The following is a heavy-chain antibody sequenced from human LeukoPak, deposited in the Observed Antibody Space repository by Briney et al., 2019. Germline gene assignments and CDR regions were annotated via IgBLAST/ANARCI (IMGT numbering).Heavy chain of an antibody. CDR2: ISGSGGST. Sequence: GGSLRLSCAASGFTFSSYAMSWVRQAPGKGLEWVSAISGSGGSTYYADSVKGRSTISRDNSKNTLYLQMNSLRAEDTAVYYCAKGIAAAGTFFEYGMDVWGQGTTVTVSS. CDR3: AKGIAAAGTFFEYGMDV. J-gene: IGHJ6*02. CDR1: GFTFSSYA. V-gene: IGHV3-23*01. D-gene: IGHD6-13*01.